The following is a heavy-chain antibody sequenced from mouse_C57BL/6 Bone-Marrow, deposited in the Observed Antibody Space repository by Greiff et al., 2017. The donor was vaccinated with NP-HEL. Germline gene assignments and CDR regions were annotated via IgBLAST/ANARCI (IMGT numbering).Heavy chain of an antibody. D-gene: IGHD2-4*01. CDR3: ARHYDYDFDY. Sequence: EVMLVESGGGLVKPGGSLKLSCAASGFTFSSYTMSWVRQTPEKRLEWVATISGGGGNTYYPDSVKGRFTISRDNAKNTLYLQMSSLRSEDTALYYCARHYDYDFDYWGQGTTLTVSS. CDR1: GFTFSSYT. CDR2: ISGGGGNT. J-gene: IGHJ2*01. V-gene: IGHV5-9*01.